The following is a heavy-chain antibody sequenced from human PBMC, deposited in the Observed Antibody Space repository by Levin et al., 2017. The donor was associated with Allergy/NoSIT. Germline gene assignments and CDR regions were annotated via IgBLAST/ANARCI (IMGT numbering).Heavy chain of an antibody. Sequence: GSLRLSCAVSGGSISSSNWWSWVRQPPGKGLEWIGEIYHSGSTNYNPSLKSRVTISVDKSKNQFSLKLSSVTAADTAVYYCARTGIEQLWLGNAFDIWGQGTMVTVSS. V-gene: IGHV4-4*02. D-gene: IGHD5-18*01. CDR3: ARTGIEQLWLGNAFDI. CDR2: IYHSGST. J-gene: IGHJ3*02. CDR1: GGSISSSNW.